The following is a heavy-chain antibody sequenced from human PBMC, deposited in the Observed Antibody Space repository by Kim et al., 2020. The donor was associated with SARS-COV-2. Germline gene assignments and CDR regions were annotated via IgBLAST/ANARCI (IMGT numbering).Heavy chain of an antibody. Sequence: GGSLRLSCAASGFTVSSNFMSWVRQAPGKGLEWVSVIYSGGSTYYADSVKGRFTFSRDNSKNTLYLQMNSLRAEDTAVYYCARDLSEMATTQNWGQGTLVTVSS. D-gene: IGHD5-12*01. CDR1: GFTVSSNF. CDR3: ARDLSEMATTQN. J-gene: IGHJ4*02. V-gene: IGHV3-53*01. CDR2: IYSGGST.